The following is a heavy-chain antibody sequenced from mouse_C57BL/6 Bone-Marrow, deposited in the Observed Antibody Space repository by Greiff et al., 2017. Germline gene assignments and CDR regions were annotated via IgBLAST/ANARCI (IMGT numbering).Heavy chain of an antibody. CDR1: GYTFTSYW. CDR2: IHPSDSDT. V-gene: IGHV1-74*01. D-gene: IGHD1-1*01. CDR3: ATYCDSSSSNALAY. Sequence: VQLQQPGAELVKPGASVKVSCKASGYTFTSYWMHWVKQRPGQGLEWIGRIHPSDSDTNYNQEYKGKATFTVAKSSCPAYMQLSSLTSKASALSYCATYCDSSSSNALAYWGQGTSVTVSS. J-gene: IGHJ4*01.